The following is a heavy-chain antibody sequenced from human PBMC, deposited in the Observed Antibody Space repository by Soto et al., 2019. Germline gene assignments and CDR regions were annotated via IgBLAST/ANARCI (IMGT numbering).Heavy chain of an antibody. Sequence: GGSLRLSCAASGFTFSTYWMNWVRQAPGKGLEWVANIKQDGSEKYYVDSVKGRFAISRDNAKDSLFLQMNNLRAEDTAVYYCVRDWSTFWGMDVWGQGATVTVSS. V-gene: IGHV3-7*01. J-gene: IGHJ6*02. CDR1: GFTFSTYW. CDR2: IKQDGSEK. CDR3: VRDWSTFWGMDV.